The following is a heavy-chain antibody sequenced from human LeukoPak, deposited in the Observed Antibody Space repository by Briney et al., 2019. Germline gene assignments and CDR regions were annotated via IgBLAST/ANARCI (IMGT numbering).Heavy chain of an antibody. CDR2: INPNSGGT. J-gene: IGHJ4*02. Sequence: ASVKVSCKASGYTFTGYCMHWVRQAPGQGLEWMGWINPNSGGTNYAQKFQGRVTMTRDTSISTAYMELSRLRSDDTAVYYCARASGWYEDFDYWGQGTLVTVSS. CDR3: ARASGWYEDFDY. CDR1: GYTFTGYC. V-gene: IGHV1-2*02. D-gene: IGHD6-19*01.